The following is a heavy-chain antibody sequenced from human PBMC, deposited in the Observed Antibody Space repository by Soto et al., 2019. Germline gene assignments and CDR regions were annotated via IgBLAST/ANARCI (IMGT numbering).Heavy chain of an antibody. D-gene: IGHD3-22*01. CDR3: AKDLAVETMIVVGAPGY. CDR2: ISGSGGST. J-gene: IGHJ4*02. CDR1: GFTFSSYA. Sequence: GGSLRLSCAASGFTFSSYAMSWVRQAPGKGLEWVSAISGSGGSTYYADSVKGRFTISRDNSKNTLYLQMNSLRAEDTAVYYCAKDLAVETMIVVGAPGYWGQGTLVTISS. V-gene: IGHV3-23*01.